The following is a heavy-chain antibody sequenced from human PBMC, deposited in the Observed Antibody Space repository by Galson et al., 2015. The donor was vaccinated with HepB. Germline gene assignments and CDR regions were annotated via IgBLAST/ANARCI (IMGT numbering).Heavy chain of an antibody. D-gene: IGHD3-10*01. CDR2: INHSGST. CDR1: GGSFSGYY. J-gene: IGHJ5*02. V-gene: IGHV4-34*01. CDR3: ARAKAKPYGSGSWGAFDP. Sequence: SETLSLTCAVYGGSFSGYYWSWIRQPPGKGLEWIGEINHSGSTNYNPSLKSRVTISVDTSKNQFSLKLSSVTAADTAVYYCARAKAKPYGSGSWGAFDPWGQGTLVTVSP.